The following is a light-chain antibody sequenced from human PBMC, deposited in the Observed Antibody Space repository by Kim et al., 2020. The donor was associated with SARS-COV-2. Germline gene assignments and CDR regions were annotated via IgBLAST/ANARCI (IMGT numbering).Light chain of an antibody. V-gene: IGLV3-1*01. Sequence: SYELTQPPSVSVSPGQTASITCSGGDLGNKYVGWYQVKPAQSPVQVIYHDTKRPSGIPERFSGSNSGNTATLTISGTQAMDVADYYCQAWDSSTYVFGTGTKVTVL. CDR3: QAWDSSTYV. J-gene: IGLJ1*01. CDR2: HDT. CDR1: DLGNKY.